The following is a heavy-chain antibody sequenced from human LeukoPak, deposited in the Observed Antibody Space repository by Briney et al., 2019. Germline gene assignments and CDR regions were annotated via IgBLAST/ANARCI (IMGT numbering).Heavy chain of an antibody. CDR2: IYFSGST. D-gene: IGHD4-23*01. CDR3: ARDYGGHHLDY. J-gene: IGHJ4*02. CDR1: GGSISTGGYY. V-gene: IGHV4-30-4*01. Sequence: SETLSLTCTVSGGSISTGGYYWSWIRQPPGKGLEWIGYIYFSGSTYYNPSLKIRVTISVDTSKNQFSLNLSSLTAADTPVYYCARDYGGHHLDYWGQGTLVTVSS.